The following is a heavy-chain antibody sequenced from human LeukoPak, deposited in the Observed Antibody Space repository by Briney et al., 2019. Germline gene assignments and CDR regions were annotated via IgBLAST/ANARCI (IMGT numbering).Heavy chain of an antibody. CDR3: ARGQGRGLRYFDWLSQPDFY. Sequence: GGSLRLSCAASGFTFSSYWMPWVRQAPGKGLVWVSRINSDGSSTSYADSVKGRFTISRDNAKNTLYLQMNSLRAEDTAVYYCARGQGRGLRYFDWLSQPDFYWGQGTLVTVSS. V-gene: IGHV3-74*01. D-gene: IGHD3-9*01. J-gene: IGHJ4*02. CDR1: GFTFSSYW. CDR2: INSDGSST.